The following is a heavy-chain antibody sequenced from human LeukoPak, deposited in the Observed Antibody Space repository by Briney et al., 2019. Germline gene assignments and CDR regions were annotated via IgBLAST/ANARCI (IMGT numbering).Heavy chain of an antibody. D-gene: IGHD5-24*01. J-gene: IGHJ4*02. V-gene: IGHV1-46*01. CDR1: GYTFTSYY. Sequence: ASVKVSCKASGYTFTSYYMHWVRQAPGQGLEWMGIINPTGGSTSYAEKFLGRLTMTRDTSTSTEYMELSSLRSDDTAVYHCASNYRDGYNFDYWGQGTLVTVSS. CDR3: ASNYRDGYNFDY. CDR2: INPTGGST.